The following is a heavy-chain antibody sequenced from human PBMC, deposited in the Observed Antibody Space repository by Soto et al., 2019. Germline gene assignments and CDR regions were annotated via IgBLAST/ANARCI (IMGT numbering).Heavy chain of an antibody. Sequence: EVQLVESGGGLVKPGGSLRLSCATSGLTFNNAWMNWVRQAPGKGLEWVGRIKSKSDGGTTDYAAPVKGRFTISRDDSKNMLYLQMFSLRTEDTAVYYCISSGYTSGWYAFDYWGQGTLVTVSS. CDR1: GLTFNNAW. CDR2: IKSKSDGGTT. V-gene: IGHV3-15*07. D-gene: IGHD6-19*01. J-gene: IGHJ4*02. CDR3: ISSGYTSGWYAFDY.